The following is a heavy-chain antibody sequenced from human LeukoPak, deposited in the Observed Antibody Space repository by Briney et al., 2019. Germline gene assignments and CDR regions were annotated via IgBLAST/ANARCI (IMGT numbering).Heavy chain of an antibody. CDR3: ARKWELLSDY. CDR1: GFTFSSYA. CDR2: ISYDGSNK. J-gene: IGHJ4*02. D-gene: IGHD1-26*01. V-gene: IGHV3-30-3*01. Sequence: GGSLRLSCAASGFTFSSYAMHWVRQAPGKGLEWMAVISYDGSNKYYADSVKGRFTISRDNSKNTLYLQMNSLRAEDTAVYYCARKWELLSDYWGQGTLVTVSS.